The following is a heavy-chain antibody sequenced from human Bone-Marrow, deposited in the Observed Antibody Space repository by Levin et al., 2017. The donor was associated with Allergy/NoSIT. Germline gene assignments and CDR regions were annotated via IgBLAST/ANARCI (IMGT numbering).Heavy chain of an antibody. D-gene: IGHD7-27*01. CDR1: EFSFSRYW. V-gene: IGHV3-74*01. Sequence: RGESLKISCAASEFSFSRYWMFWVRQAPGKGLMWVSRINGEGSVTNYADSVKGRFTISRDNARNTVYLQMTSLRLEDTGLYFCGRHGALTGDPFGDYWGQGARVTVSS. CDR2: INGEGSVT. J-gene: IGHJ4*02. CDR3: GRHGALTGDPFGDY.